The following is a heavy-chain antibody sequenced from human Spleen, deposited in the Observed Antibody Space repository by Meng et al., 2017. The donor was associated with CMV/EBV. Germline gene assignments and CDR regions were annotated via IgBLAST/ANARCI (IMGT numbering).Heavy chain of an antibody. CDR1: GYTFNGYG. V-gene: IGHV1-18*01. Sequence: ASVKVSCKASGYTFNGYGITWVRQAPGHGLEWMAWISAYNGNTNYAQNLQGRVTLTTDTSTSAAYMELRSLTSDDTAVYYCARVRQWLPHDAFDIWGQGTMVTVSS. CDR3: ARVRQWLPHDAFDI. D-gene: IGHD6-19*01. J-gene: IGHJ3*02. CDR2: ISAYNGNT.